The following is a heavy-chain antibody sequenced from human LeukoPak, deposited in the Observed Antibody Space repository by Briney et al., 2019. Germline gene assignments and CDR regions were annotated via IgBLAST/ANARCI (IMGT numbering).Heavy chain of an antibody. CDR2: ISSNGGST. V-gene: IGHV3-64*01. D-gene: IGHD1-14*01. CDR3: ATDRLGLSGIY. J-gene: IGHJ4*02. Sequence: GGSLRLSCAASGFTFSSYAMHWVRQAPGKGLEYVSAISSNGGSTYYANSVKGRFTIARDNSKNTLYLQMGSLRAEGMAVYYRATDRLGLSGIYWGQGTLVTVSS. CDR1: GFTFSSYA.